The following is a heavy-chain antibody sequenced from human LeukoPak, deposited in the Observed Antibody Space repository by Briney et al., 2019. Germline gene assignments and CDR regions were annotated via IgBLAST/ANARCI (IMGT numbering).Heavy chain of an antibody. CDR2: INSAGNNI. CDR1: GFTFSDYF. J-gene: IGHJ4*02. V-gene: IGHV3-11*04. Sequence: SGGSLRLSCVASGFTFSDYFMSWIRQAPGKGLEWLSFINSAGNNIYCADSVKGRFTISRDNSKETLYLEMNSLRVEDTAIYYCATSRVFDYWGQGTLVAVSS. CDR3: ATSRVFDY.